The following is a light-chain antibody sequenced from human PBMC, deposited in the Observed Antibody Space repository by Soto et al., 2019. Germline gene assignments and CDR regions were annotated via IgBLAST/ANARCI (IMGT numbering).Light chain of an antibody. J-gene: IGLJ2*01. Sequence: QSALTQPASVSGSPGQSITISCTGTSSDVGGYNYVSWYQQYPGKAPKLMIYEVTYRPSGVSNRFSGSKSGNTASLTISGLQAEDEADYYCSSYSSSSALDVLFGGGTKLTVL. V-gene: IGLV2-14*01. CDR1: SSDVGGYNY. CDR2: EVT. CDR3: SSYSSSSALDVL.